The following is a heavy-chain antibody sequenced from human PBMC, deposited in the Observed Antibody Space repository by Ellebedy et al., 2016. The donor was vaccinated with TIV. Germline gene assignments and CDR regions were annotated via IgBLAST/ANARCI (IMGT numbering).Heavy chain of an antibody. V-gene: IGHV4-39*01. CDR2: IYYSGST. CDR3: AFVVDLPPHYFQH. J-gene: IGHJ1*01. CDR1: GGSISSSSYY. Sequence: SETLSLTCTVSGGSISSSSYYWVWIRQSPGKGLEWIGSIYYSGSTYYNPSLKSRVTISVDTSKNQFSLKLSSVTAADTAVYYCAFVVDLPPHYFQHWGQGTLVTVSS. D-gene: IGHD2-15*01.